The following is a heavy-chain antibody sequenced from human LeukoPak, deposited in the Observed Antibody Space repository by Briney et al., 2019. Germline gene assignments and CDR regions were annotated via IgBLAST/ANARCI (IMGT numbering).Heavy chain of an antibody. V-gene: IGHV3-66*01. D-gene: IGHD4-11*01. CDR1: GFTVSSNY. CDR2: IYSGGST. J-gene: IGHJ1*01. Sequence: PGGSLRLSCAASGFTVSSNYMSWVRQAPGKGLEWVSVIYSGGSTYYADSVTGRFTISRDNSKNTLYLQMNSLRAEDTAVYYCARNDYSNNEYFQHWGQGTLVTVSS. CDR3: ARNDYSNNEYFQH.